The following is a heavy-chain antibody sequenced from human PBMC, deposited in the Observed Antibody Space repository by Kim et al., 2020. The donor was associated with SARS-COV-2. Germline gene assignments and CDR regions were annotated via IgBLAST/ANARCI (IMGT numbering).Heavy chain of an antibody. Sequence: GGSLRLSCAASGFTFSSYGMSWVRQAPGKGPDWVSAISASGGDRYYIDSVKGRFTISRDNSKNTLYLQMNGLRVEDTAVYFCARDPTVAGDYWGQGTLVT. CDR2: ISASGGDR. J-gene: IGHJ4*02. CDR1: GFTFSSYG. V-gene: IGHV3-23*01. D-gene: IGHD2-21*01. CDR3: ARDPTVAGDY.